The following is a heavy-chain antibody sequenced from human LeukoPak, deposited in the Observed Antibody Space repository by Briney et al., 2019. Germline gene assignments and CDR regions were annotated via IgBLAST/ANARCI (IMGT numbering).Heavy chain of an antibody. J-gene: IGHJ4*02. CDR1: GYTFTSYG. CDR2: IIPIFGTA. D-gene: IGHD6-13*01. CDR3: ARVGTYSSSWSELYYFDY. Sequence: SVKVSCKASGYTFTSYGISWVRQAPGQGLEWMGGIIPIFGTANYAQKFQGRVTITADKSTSTAYMELSSLRSEDTAVYYCARVGTYSSSWSELYYFDYWGQGTLVTVSS. V-gene: IGHV1-69*06.